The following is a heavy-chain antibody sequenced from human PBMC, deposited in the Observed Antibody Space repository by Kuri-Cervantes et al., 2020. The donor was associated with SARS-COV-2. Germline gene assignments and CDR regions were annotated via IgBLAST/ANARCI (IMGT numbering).Heavy chain of an antibody. V-gene: IGHV1-18*01. D-gene: IGHD6-19*01. Sequence: GGSLRLSCKGSGYTFTSYGISWVRQAPGQGLEWMGWISAYNGNTNYAQILQGRVTMTTDTSTSTAYMELRGLRSDDTAVYYCARRIAVAGTYYYYYMDVWGKGTTVTVSS. CDR2: ISAYNGNT. J-gene: IGHJ6*03. CDR3: ARRIAVAGTYYYYYMDV. CDR1: GYTFTSYG.